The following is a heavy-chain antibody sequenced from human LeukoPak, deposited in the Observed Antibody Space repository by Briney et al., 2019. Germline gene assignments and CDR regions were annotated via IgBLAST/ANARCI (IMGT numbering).Heavy chain of an antibody. CDR3: ARARYSSAWFDS. Sequence: ASVKVSCKASGYTFTSYDINWVRQATGQGLEWMGWMNPNSGNTGYAQKFQGRVTMTRNTSISTAYMKLSSLRSEDTAVYYYARARYSSAWFDSWGQGTLVTVSS. CDR1: GYTFTSYD. CDR2: MNPNSGNT. D-gene: IGHD2-15*01. J-gene: IGHJ5*01. V-gene: IGHV1-8*01.